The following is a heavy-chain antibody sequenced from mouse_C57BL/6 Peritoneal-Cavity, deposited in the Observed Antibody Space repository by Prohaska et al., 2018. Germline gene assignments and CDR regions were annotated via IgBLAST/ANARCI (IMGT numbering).Heavy chain of an antibody. CDR2: IRLKSDNYAT. Sequence: EVQLEESGGGLVQPGGSMKLSCVASGFTFSNYWMNWVRQSPEKGLEWVAQIRLKSDNYATNYAESVKGRFTISRDDSKSSVYLQMNNLRAEDTGIYYCTGGYDVWGTGTTVTVSS. D-gene: IGHD2-2*01. CDR3: TGGYDV. CDR1: GFTFSNYW. V-gene: IGHV6-3*01. J-gene: IGHJ1*03.